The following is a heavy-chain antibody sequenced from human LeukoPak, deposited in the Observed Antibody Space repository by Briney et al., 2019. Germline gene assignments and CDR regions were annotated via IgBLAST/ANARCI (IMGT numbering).Heavy chain of an antibody. CDR2: ISQDGSER. J-gene: IGHJ5*02. CDR1: GFSLSEYW. CDR3: VRVLQRSFDT. D-gene: IGHD2-15*01. V-gene: IGHV3-7*01. Sequence: GGSLRLSCAASGFSLSEYWMSWVRQAPGKGLECVAHISQDGSERSYADSVMGRVTISRDNARNSVFLQMNSLRAEDRAVYYCVRVLQRSFDTWDQGTLVTVSS.